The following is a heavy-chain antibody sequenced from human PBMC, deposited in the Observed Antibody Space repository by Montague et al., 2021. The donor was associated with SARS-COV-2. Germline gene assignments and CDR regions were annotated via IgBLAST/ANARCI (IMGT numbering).Heavy chain of an antibody. D-gene: IGHD2-21*01. CDR1: GGSIGTYY. Sequence: SETLSLTCTVSGGSIGTYYWNWIRQSPGKGLEWLGYIYYTGSTKYCPSLKSRLTISMDTSRDQLSLRLKSVTAAATAVYYCARDNYGDWGYYGLDVWGQGTTVIVSS. J-gene: IGHJ6*02. CDR2: IYYTGST. V-gene: IGHV4-59*01. CDR3: ARDNYGDWGYYGLDV.